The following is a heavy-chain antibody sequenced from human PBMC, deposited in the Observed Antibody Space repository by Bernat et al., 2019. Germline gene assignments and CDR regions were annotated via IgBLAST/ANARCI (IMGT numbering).Heavy chain of an antibody. V-gene: IGHV3-43*01. CDR2: ISWDGGST. CDR1: GFTFDDYT. J-gene: IGHJ6*02. D-gene: IGHD3-9*01. CDR3: AREGSDILTGDYYGMDV. Sequence: EVQLVESGGVVVQPGGSLRLSCAASGFTFDDYTMHWVRQAPGKGLEWVSLISWDGGSTYYADSVKGRFTISRHNSKNTLYLQMNSLRAEDTAVYYCAREGSDILTGDYYGMDVWGQGTTVTVSS.